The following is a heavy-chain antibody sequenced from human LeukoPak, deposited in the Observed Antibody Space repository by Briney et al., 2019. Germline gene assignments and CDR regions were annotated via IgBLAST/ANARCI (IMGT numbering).Heavy chain of an antibody. V-gene: IGHV4-38-2*01. CDR2: IYHSGST. J-gene: IGHJ4*02. CDR1: GYSISSGYY. Sequence: SETLSLTCAVSGYSISSGYYWGWIRQPPGKGLEWIGSIYHSGSTYYNPPLKSRVTISVDTSKDQFSLKLSSVTAADTAVYYCARVSAHYDILTGYLYYFDYWGQGTLVTVSS. D-gene: IGHD3-9*01. CDR3: ARVSAHYDILTGYLYYFDY.